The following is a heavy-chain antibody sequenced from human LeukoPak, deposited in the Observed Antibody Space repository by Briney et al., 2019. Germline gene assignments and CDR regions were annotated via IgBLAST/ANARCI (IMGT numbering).Heavy chain of an antibody. D-gene: IGHD6-6*01. CDR3: ARSSSDAFDI. CDR1: GGSISSGGYY. CDR2: IYYSGST. Sequence: SETLSLTCTVSGGSISSGGYYWSWIRQHPGKGLEWIGYIYYSGSTYYNPSLKSRVTISVDTSKNQFSLKLSSVTTADTAVYYCARSSSDAFDIWGQGTMVTVSS. V-gene: IGHV4-31*03. J-gene: IGHJ3*02.